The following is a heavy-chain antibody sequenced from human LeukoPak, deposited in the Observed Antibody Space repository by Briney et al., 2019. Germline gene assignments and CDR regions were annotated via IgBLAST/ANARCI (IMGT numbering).Heavy chain of an antibody. Sequence: GGSLRLSCAASGFTFDDYGMSWVRQAPGKGLEWVSGINWNGGSTGYADSVKGRFTISRDNSKNTLYLQMNSLRAEDTAVYYCAKDNDYGDFSRLGGMDVWGQGTTVTVSS. CDR3: AKDNDYGDFSRLGGMDV. V-gene: IGHV3-20*04. CDR2: INWNGGST. J-gene: IGHJ6*02. D-gene: IGHD4-17*01. CDR1: GFTFDDYG.